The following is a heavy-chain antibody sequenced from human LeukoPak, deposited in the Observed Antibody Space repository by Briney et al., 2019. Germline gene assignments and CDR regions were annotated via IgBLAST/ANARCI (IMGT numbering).Heavy chain of an antibody. Sequence: GGSLRLSCAASGFTFSSYAMSWVRQAPGKGLEWVSVIYSGGSTYNADSVKGRFTISRDNSKNTLYLQMNSLRAEDTAVYYCASTTTAGHFDYWGQGTLVTVSS. CDR1: GFTFSSYA. CDR3: ASTTTAGHFDY. J-gene: IGHJ4*02. D-gene: IGHD6-13*01. CDR2: IYSGGST. V-gene: IGHV3-53*01.